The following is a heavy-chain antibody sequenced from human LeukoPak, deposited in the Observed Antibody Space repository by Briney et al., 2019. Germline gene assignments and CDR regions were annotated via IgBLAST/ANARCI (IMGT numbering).Heavy chain of an antibody. D-gene: IGHD6-6*01. V-gene: IGHV3-30*02. Sequence: GGSLRLSCAASGFTFSSYGMHWVRQAPGKGLEWVAFIRYDGSNKYYADSVKGRFTISRDNSKNTLYLQMNSLRAEDTALYYCARRGRAAPAFDIWGQGTMVTVSS. CDR1: GFTFSSYG. CDR3: ARRGRAAPAFDI. J-gene: IGHJ3*02. CDR2: IRYDGSNK.